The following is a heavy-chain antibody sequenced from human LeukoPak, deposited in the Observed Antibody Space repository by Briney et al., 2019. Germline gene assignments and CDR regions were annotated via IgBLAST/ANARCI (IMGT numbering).Heavy chain of an antibody. J-gene: IGHJ1*01. CDR2: IKSDGGT. CDR3: ARAPSEIGGYYPEYFRH. Sequence: GGSLRLSCAASGFTFSTYWMHWVRQAPGKGLVWVSRIKSDGGTNYADSAKGRFTISRDNAKKTVSLQMNSLRPEDTGVYYCARAPSEIGGYYPEYFRHWGQGTLVTVSS. CDR1: GFTFSTYW. D-gene: IGHD3-22*01. V-gene: IGHV3-74*01.